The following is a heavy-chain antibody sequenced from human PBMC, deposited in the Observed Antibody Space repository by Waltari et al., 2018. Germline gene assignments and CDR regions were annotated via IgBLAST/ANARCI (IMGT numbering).Heavy chain of an antibody. V-gene: IGHV3-9*01. CDR2: ISWKSGSL. CDR1: GFTFDDYA. D-gene: IGHD2-2*01. CDR3: AKDIGSAYHGGDGMDV. Sequence: EVQLVESGGGLVQPGRSLRLSCAASGFTFDDYAMHWVRQAPGKGLEWVSGISWKSGSLGDADAVKGRFTIYRDNAKESLYLEMNSRRAEDTALYYCAKDIGSAYHGGDGMDVWGQGTTVTVS. J-gene: IGHJ6*02.